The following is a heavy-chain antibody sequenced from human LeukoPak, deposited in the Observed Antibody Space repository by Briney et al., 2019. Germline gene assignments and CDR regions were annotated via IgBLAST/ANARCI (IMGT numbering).Heavy chain of an antibody. J-gene: IGHJ4*02. D-gene: IGHD6-19*01. V-gene: IGHV1-2*06. Sequence: GASVKVSCKASGYTFTGYYMHWVRQAPGQGLEWMGRINPNSGGTNYAQQFQGRVTMTRDTSISTAYMELSRLRSDDTAVYYCARDPRIAVAGKYFDYWGQGTLVTVSS. CDR2: INPNSGGT. CDR3: ARDPRIAVAGKYFDY. CDR1: GYTFTGYY.